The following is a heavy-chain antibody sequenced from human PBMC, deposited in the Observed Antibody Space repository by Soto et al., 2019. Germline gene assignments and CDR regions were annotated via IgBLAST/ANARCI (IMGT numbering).Heavy chain of an antibody. D-gene: IGHD3-9*01. V-gene: IGHV3-66*01. CDR2: IYSGGST. CDR3: ARDRYGEFSFDP. J-gene: IGHJ5*02. Sequence: GGSLRLSCAASGFTVSSNYMSWVRQAPGKGLEWVSVIYSGGSTYYADSVKGRFTISRDNSKNTLYLQMNSLRAEVTAVYYCARDRYGEFSFDPWGQGTLVTVSS. CDR1: GFTVSSNY.